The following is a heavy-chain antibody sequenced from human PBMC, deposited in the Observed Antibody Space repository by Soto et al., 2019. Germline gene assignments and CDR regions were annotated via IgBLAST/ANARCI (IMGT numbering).Heavy chain of an antibody. CDR3: ARSIEAPTGYYYYALDV. J-gene: IGHJ6*02. CDR1: GYTFSDYW. CDR2: IDPTDSKA. Sequence: GESLKISCKVSGYTFSDYWIHWVRQTPGKGLEWMGRIDPTDSKAIYSPAFQGHVTISADKSITTIYLQWSSLKASDSAMYYCARSIEAPTGYYYYALDVWGQGTTATVSS. D-gene: IGHD1-1*01. V-gene: IGHV5-10-1*01.